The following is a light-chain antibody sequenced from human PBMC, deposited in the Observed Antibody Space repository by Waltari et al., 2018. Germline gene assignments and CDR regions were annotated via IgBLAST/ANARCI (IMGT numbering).Light chain of an antibody. CDR3: CSYVRSTWV. CDR1: SSDVGKYNL. V-gene: IGLV2-23*01. Sequence: QSALTQPASVSGSPGQSITISCTGTSSDVGKYNLVSWYQQHPGKAPKVVVYEASKRPSGVSNRFSGSKSGNTASLTISGLQAEDEADYYCCSYVRSTWVFGGGTKLTVL. J-gene: IGLJ3*02. CDR2: EAS.